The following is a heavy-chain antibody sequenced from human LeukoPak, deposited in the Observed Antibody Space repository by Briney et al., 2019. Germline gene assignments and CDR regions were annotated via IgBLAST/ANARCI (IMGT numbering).Heavy chain of an antibody. CDR1: GGSISSYY. V-gene: IGHV4-59*01. Sequence: SETLSLTCAVSGGSISSYYWSWIRQPPGKGLEWLGFIFYSGTTNYNPSLKSRVTISVETSKNQFSLKLSSVTAADTAVYYCARGGWNKFDYWGQGTLVTVSS. D-gene: IGHD3-22*01. CDR2: IFYSGTT. CDR3: ARGGWNKFDY. J-gene: IGHJ4*02.